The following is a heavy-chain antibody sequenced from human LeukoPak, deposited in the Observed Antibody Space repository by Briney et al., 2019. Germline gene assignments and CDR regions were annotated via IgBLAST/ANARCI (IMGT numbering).Heavy chain of an antibody. V-gene: IGHV1-69*04. D-gene: IGHD6-19*01. CDR3: ASSWYSIGWYGPVLFDP. Sequence: ASVKVSCKASGGTFSSYAISWVRQAPGQGLEWMGRIVPVLHITNYTQSFQGRVTMTADDSTTTAYMELNSLRSEDTAVHYCASSWYSIGWYGPVLFDPWGQGTLVTVSS. CDR2: IVPVLHIT. CDR1: GGTFSSYA. J-gene: IGHJ5*02.